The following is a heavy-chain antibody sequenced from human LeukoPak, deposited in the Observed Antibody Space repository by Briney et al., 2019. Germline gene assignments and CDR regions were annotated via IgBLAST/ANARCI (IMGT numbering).Heavy chain of an antibody. CDR2: MNPNSGNT. CDR3: ARGRYDSSGYHYYYGMNV. J-gene: IGHJ6*02. V-gene: IGHV1-8*02. CDR1: GYTFTGYY. Sequence: ASVKVSCKASGYTFTGYYMHWVRQAPGQGLEWMGWMNPNSGNTGYAQKFQGRVTMTRNTSISTAYMELSSLRSEDTAVYYCARGRYDSSGYHYYYGMNVWGQGTTVTVSS. D-gene: IGHD3-22*01.